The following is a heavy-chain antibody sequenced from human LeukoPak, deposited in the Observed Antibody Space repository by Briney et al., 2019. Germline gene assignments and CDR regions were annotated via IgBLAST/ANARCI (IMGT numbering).Heavy chain of an antibody. CDR1: GYTFTSYY. CDR3: ARDQLVSPRGISGY. D-gene: IGHD1-14*01. V-gene: IGHV1-18*01. Sequence: GASVKVSCKASGYTFTSYYIHWVRQAPGQGLEWMGWIAVYNGNTNYAQKFQGRLTMTTDTSTSTAYMELRSLRSDDTALYYCARDQLVSPRGISGYWGQGTLVTVSS. J-gene: IGHJ4*02. CDR2: IAVYNGNT.